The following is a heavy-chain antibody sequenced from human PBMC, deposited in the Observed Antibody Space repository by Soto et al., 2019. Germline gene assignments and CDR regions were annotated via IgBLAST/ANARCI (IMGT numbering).Heavy chain of an antibody. D-gene: IGHD3-9*01. V-gene: IGHV1-18*01. CDR1: GXTFASYG. CDR3: ARESSDILTGYYGWFDP. J-gene: IGHJ5*02. CDR2: ISAYNGNT. Sequence: GASVKGSCKAFGXTFASYGISWVGQAPGQGLEWMGWISAYNGNTNYAKKLQGRVTMTTDTSTSTAYMELRSLRSDDTAVYYCARESSDILTGYYGWFDPWGQGTLVTVSS.